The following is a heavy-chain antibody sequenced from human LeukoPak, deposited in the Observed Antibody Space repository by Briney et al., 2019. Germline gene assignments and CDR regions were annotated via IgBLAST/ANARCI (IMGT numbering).Heavy chain of an antibody. CDR2: IYYSGST. D-gene: IGHD4-17*01. V-gene: IGHV4-30-4*01. CDR1: GGSISSGDHY. Sequence: PSETLSLTCTVSGGSISSGDHYWSWIRQPPGKGLEWIGYIYYSGSTYYNPSLKSRVTISVDTSKNQFSLKLSSVTAADTAVYYCARGSDYGDPIPFDYWGQGTLVTVSS. J-gene: IGHJ4*02. CDR3: ARGSDYGDPIPFDY.